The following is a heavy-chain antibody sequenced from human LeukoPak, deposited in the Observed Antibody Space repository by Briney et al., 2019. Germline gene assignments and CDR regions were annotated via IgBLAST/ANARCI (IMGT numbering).Heavy chain of an antibody. CDR3: ARGPYSSSWSGAFDI. V-gene: IGHV4-59*01. Sequence: PSETLSLICPVSGGSISSYYWSWIRHPPGKGLEWIGYIYYSGSTNYNPSLKSRVTISVDTSKNQFSLKLSSVTAADTAVYYCARGPYSSSWSGAFDIWGQGTMVTVSS. CDR2: IYYSGST. D-gene: IGHD6-13*01. CDR1: GGSISSYY. J-gene: IGHJ3*02.